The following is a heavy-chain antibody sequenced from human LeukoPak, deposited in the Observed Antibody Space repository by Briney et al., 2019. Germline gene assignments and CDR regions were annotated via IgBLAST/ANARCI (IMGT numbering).Heavy chain of an antibody. CDR1: GFTFSSYS. V-gene: IGHV3-21*01. J-gene: IGHJ4*02. CDR3: ARGRRIVGATTSFDY. CDR2: ISSSSSYI. D-gene: IGHD1-26*01. Sequence: GGSLRLSCAASGFTFSSYSMNWVRQAPGKGLEWVSSISSSSSYIYYADSVKGRFTISRDNAKNSLYLQMNSLRAEDTAVYYCARGRRIVGATTSFDYWGQGTLVTVSS.